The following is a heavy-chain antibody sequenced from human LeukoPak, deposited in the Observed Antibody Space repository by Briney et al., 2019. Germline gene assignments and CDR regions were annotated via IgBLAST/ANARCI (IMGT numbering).Heavy chain of an antibody. D-gene: IGHD3-22*01. Sequence: PGGSLRLSCAASGFTFNRAWMTWVRQAPGKGLEWVGRIKSKPDGGTTDCAAPVKGRFTISRDDSKTTLYLQMNSLKAEDTAVYYCATGYYYDSSGYNWGQGTLVTVSS. CDR1: GFTFNRAW. V-gene: IGHV3-15*01. CDR3: ATGYYYDSSGYN. J-gene: IGHJ4*02. CDR2: IKSKPDGGTT.